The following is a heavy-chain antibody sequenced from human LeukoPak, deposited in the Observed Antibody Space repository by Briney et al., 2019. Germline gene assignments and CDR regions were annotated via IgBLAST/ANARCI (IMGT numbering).Heavy chain of an antibody. CDR3: TRTGEYDY. CDR2: ISSSSSTI. CDR1: GFIFSNHG. J-gene: IGHJ4*02. Sequence: GGSLRLSCAASGFIFSNHGMSWVRQAPGKGLEWVSYISSSSSTIYYADSVKGRFTISRDNAKNSLYLQMNSLRDEDTAVYYCTRTGEYDYWGQGTLVTVSS. V-gene: IGHV3-48*02. D-gene: IGHD1-1*01.